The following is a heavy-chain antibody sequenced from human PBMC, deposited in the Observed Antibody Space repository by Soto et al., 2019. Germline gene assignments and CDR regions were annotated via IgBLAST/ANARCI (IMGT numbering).Heavy chain of an antibody. D-gene: IGHD3-10*01. CDR2: ISYDGSNK. J-gene: IGHJ3*02. V-gene: IGHV3-30-3*01. CDR1: GFTFSSYA. CDR3: ARGAIRFGGLGDAFDI. Sequence: GGSLRLSCAASGFTFSSYAMHWVRQAPGKGLEWVAVISYDGSNKYYADSVKGRFTISRDNSKNTLYLQMNSLRAEDTAVYYCARGAIRFGGLGDAFDIWGQGTMVTVSS.